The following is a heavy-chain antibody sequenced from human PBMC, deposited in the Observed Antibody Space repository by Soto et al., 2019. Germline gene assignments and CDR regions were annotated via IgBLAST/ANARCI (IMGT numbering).Heavy chain of an antibody. V-gene: IGHV4-4*02. CDR3: AGGYPKSPVAARNYGMDV. D-gene: IGHD2-15*01. CDR2: IYHSGST. CDR1: GGSISSSNW. J-gene: IGHJ6*02. Sequence: QVQLQESGPGLVKPSGTLSLTCAVSGGSISSSNWWSWVRQPPGKGLEWIGDIYHSGSTNYNPSRKSRVPISVDKSKNQFSVQLSSVAAAATAAYYCAGGYPKSPVAARNYGMDVWGQGTAVTVSS.